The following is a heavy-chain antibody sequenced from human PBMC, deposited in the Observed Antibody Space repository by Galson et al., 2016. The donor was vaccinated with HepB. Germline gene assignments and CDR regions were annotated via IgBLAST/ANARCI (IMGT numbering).Heavy chain of an antibody. J-gene: IGHJ4*02. V-gene: IGHV3-72*01. CDR2: IRNKDNTYPT. D-gene: IGHD3-16*01. CDR3: ARDYWGVGDY. CDR1: GSTFSDYF. Sequence: SLRLSCAASGSTFSDYFMDWVRQAPGKGLEWVGRIRNKDNTYPTEYAASVKGRFTISRDDSKNSLHLQMNGLKTEDTAVYYCARDYWGVGDYWGQGTLVTVSS.